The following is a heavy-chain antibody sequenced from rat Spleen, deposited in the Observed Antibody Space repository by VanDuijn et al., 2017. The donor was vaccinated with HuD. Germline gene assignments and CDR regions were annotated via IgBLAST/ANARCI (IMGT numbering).Heavy chain of an antibody. J-gene: IGHJ2*01. D-gene: IGHD1-6*01. V-gene: IGHV5-25*01. Sequence: EVQLVESGGGLVQPGRSLKLSCAASGFTFSNYYMAWVRQAPTEGLEWVASISTGGGNTYYRDSVKGRLTISRDNAKSSLYLQMDSLRSEDSATYYCTRDRILRSTGFDYWGQGVMVTVSS. CDR2: ISTGGGNT. CDR1: GFTFSNYY. CDR3: TRDRILRSTGFDY.